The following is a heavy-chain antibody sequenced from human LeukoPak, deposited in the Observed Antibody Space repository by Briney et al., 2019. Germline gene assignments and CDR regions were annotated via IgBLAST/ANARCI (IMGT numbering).Heavy chain of an antibody. CDR2: INHSGSS. D-gene: IGHD2-2*02. Sequence: SETLSLTCAVYGGTFSGYYWSWIRHPPGKGLEWIGEINHSGSSNYNPSLKSRVTISVDTSKNQFSLKLSSVTAADMAVYYCARMRYCSSTSCYRASYGMDVWGQGTTVTVSS. V-gene: IGHV4-34*01. CDR1: GGTFSGYY. CDR3: ARMRYCSSTSCYRASYGMDV. J-gene: IGHJ6*02.